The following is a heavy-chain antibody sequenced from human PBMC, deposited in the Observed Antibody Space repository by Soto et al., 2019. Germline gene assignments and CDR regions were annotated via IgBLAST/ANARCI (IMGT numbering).Heavy chain of an antibody. CDR3: ARVGSSLLNFMAPFDY. Sequence: PSETLSLTCTVSGGSISSGDYYWSWIRQPPGKGLEWIGYIYYSGSTYYNPSLKSRVTISVDTSKNQFSLKLSSVTAADTAVYYCARVGSSLLNFMAPFDYWGQGTLVTVSS. CDR2: IYYSGST. CDR1: GGSISSGDYY. D-gene: IGHD6-6*01. V-gene: IGHV4-30-4*01. J-gene: IGHJ4*02.